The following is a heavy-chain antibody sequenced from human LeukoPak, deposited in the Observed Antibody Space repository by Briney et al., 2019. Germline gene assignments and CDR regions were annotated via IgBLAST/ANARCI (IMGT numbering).Heavy chain of an antibody. Sequence: ASVKVSCKTSGYTFTGYYIHWVRQAPGQGLEWMGWINPDSGDTDYAQKFQGRVTMTRDTSISTVYMELSSLRSDDTAVYYCARADSVPAGDYHYWYMDVWGKGTTVTVSS. J-gene: IGHJ6*03. CDR3: ARADSVPAGDYHYWYMDV. CDR2: INPDSGDT. V-gene: IGHV1-2*02. CDR1: GYTFTGYY. D-gene: IGHD2-2*01.